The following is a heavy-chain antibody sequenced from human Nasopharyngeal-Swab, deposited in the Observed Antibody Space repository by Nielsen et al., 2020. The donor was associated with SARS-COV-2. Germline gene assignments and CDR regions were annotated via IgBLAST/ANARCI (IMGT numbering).Heavy chain of an antibody. V-gene: IGHV3-7*01. CDR3: ARDSFSRVGAAGSSHYYYYGMDV. CDR2: IKQDGSEK. J-gene: IGHJ6*02. D-gene: IGHD6-13*01. Sequence: GESLKISCAASGFTFSSYWMSWVRQAPGKGLEWVANIKQDGSEKYYVDSVKGRFTISRDNAKNSLYLQTNSLRAEDTTVYYCARDSFSRVGAAGSSHYYYYGMDVWGQGTTVTVSS. CDR1: GFTFSSYW.